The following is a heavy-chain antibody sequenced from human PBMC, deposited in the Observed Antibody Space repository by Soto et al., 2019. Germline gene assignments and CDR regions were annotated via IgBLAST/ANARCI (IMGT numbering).Heavy chain of an antibody. Sequence: QVQLVQSGAEVKKPGASVKVSCKASGYSFTTYGISWVRQAPGQGLEWMGWISTYNGNTNYAQKLQGRGTMTTDTSTSTAYMELRSLRSDDTAVYYCGRVSSGWYGPEYFDLWGRGTLVTVSS. J-gene: IGHJ2*01. D-gene: IGHD6-19*01. CDR1: GYSFTTYG. CDR2: ISTYNGNT. CDR3: GRVSSGWYGPEYFDL. V-gene: IGHV1-18*01.